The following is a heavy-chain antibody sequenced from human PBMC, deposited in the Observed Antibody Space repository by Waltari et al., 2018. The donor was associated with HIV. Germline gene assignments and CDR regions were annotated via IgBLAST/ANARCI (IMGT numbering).Heavy chain of an antibody. CDR3: ARGIGSTSCYYDY. CDR2: ISSTSSYI. V-gene: IGHV3-21*01. J-gene: IGHJ4*02. CDR1: GFTFSSYN. Sequence: EVQLVESGGGLVKPGGSLRLSCAASGFTFSSYNMHWARQAPGKGLEWVSSISSTSSYIYYADSVKGRFTISRDNAKNSLYLQMNSLRAEDTAVYYCARGIGSTSCYYDYWGQGTLVTVSS. D-gene: IGHD2-2*01.